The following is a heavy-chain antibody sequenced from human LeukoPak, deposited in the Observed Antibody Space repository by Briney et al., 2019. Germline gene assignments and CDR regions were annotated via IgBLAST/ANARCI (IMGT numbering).Heavy chain of an antibody. CDR1: GGSISSNSYY. J-gene: IGHJ6*03. V-gene: IGHV4-61*02. CDR2: IYTTGST. CDR3: ARTGGGSGFYYYMDV. D-gene: IGHD2-15*01. Sequence: SQTLSLTCTVSGGSISSNSYYWSWIRQPAGKGLECIGRIYTTGSTNYNPSLKSRVTISVDTSKNQFSLGLSSVTAADTAVYYCARTGGGSGFYYYMDVWGKGTTVTVSS.